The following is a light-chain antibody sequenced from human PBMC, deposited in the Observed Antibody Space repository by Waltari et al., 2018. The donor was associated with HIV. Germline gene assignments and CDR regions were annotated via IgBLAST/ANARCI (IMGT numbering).Light chain of an antibody. J-gene: IGLJ2*01. V-gene: IGLV2-18*01. CDR1: SSDVGSYNR. CDR3: SLYTSSSTVV. Sequence: QSALTQPPSVSGSPGQSVTISCTATSSDVGSYNRVSWYQQPPGTAPKLIIYEVSNRPSGVPDLFSGSKSGNTASLTISGLQAEDEADYYCSLYTSSSTVVFGGGTKVTVL. CDR2: EVS.